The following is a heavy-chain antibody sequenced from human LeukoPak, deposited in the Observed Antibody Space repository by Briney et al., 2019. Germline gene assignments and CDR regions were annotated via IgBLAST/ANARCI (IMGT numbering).Heavy chain of an antibody. CDR2: INPNSGGT. CDR3: ARGYSGYDFPLDY. Sequence: GASVTVSCKASGYTFTGYYMHWVRQAPGQGLEWMGWINPNSGGTNYAQKFQGRVTMTRDTSISTAYMELSRLRSDDTAVYYCARGYSGYDFPLDYWGQGTLVTVSS. J-gene: IGHJ4*02. V-gene: IGHV1-2*02. CDR1: GYTFTGYY. D-gene: IGHD5-12*01.